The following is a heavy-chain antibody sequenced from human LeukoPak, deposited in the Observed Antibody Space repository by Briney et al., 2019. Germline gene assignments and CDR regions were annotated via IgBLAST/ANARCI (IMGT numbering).Heavy chain of an antibody. CDR2: IYYSGST. CDR1: GGSISSYY. V-gene: IGHV4-59*08. D-gene: IGHD6-19*01. Sequence: SETLSLTCTVSGGSISSYYWSWIWQPPGKGLEWIGYIYYSGSTNYNPSLKSRVTISVDTSKNQFSLKLSSVTAADTAVYYCARQPHSIMAGDYYGMDVWGQGTTVTVSS. J-gene: IGHJ6*02. CDR3: ARQPHSIMAGDYYGMDV.